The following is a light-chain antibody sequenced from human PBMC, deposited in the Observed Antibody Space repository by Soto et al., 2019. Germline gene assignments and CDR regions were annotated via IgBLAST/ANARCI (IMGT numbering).Light chain of an antibody. CDR1: SRDVGGYNF. CDR3: SSYASSNTVL. CDR2: EVS. Sequence: QAVVTQPASVSGSPGQSITISCTGTSRDVGGYNFVSWYQQHPGKAPKLMIYEVSNRPSGVSNRFSGSKSGNTASLTISGLQAEDEADYYCSSYASSNTVLFGGGTKLTVL. V-gene: IGLV2-14*01. J-gene: IGLJ2*01.